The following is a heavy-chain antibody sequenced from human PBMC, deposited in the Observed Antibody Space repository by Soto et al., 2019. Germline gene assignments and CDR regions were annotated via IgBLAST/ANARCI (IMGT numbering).Heavy chain of an antibody. CDR3: ARDLPYYYDSSDYAGH. V-gene: IGHV3-48*01. Sequence: GGSLRLSCAASGFTFSSYSMNWVRQAPGKGLEWVSYISSSSSTIYYADSVKGRFTISRDNAENSLYLQMNSLRAEDTAAYFCARDLPYYYDSSDYAGHWGQGTLVTVS. J-gene: IGHJ4*02. D-gene: IGHD3-22*01. CDR2: ISSSSSTI. CDR1: GFTFSSYS.